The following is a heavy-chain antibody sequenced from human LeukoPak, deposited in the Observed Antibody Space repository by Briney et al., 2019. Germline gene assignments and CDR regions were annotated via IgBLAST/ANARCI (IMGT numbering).Heavy chain of an antibody. CDR3: ARDYSGYDDY. CDR2: IGDSITTI. Sequence: GGSLRLSCAASGFTFSSYGMNWFRQAPGKGLEWVSYIGDSITTIYYADSVKGRFTISRDNAKNSLYLQMNSLSGEDTAVYYCARDYSGYDDYWGQGTLVTVSS. J-gene: IGHJ4*02. CDR1: GFTFSSYG. D-gene: IGHD3-22*01. V-gene: IGHV3-48*01.